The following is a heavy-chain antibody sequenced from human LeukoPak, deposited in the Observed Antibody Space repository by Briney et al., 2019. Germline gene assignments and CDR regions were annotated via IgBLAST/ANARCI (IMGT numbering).Heavy chain of an antibody. D-gene: IGHD2-2*01. Sequence: GGSLRLSCAASGFTFSSYAMHWVRQAPGKGLEWVALISYDGSNKYYADSVKGRFTIFRDNSKNTLYLQMNSLRAVDTAVYYCAKGRGGIVVVPAANDYWGQGTLVTVSS. CDR1: GFTFSSYA. J-gene: IGHJ4*02. V-gene: IGHV3-30*18. CDR3: AKGRGGIVVVPAANDY. CDR2: ISYDGSNK.